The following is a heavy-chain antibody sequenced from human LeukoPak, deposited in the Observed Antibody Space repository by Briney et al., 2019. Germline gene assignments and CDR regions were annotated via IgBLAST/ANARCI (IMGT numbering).Heavy chain of an antibody. CDR2: INPDNGGT. D-gene: IGHD3-10*01. V-gene: IGHV1-2*02. Sequence: ASVKVSCKASGYTFTRYYMHWVRQAPGQGLEWMGWINPDNGGTKYAQKFQGRVTMTSDTSISTAYMDLSRLTSDDTAMYYCARVDPAMGRDYYFDWWGQGTLVTVSS. CDR1: GYTFTRYY. J-gene: IGHJ4*02. CDR3: ARVDPAMGRDYYFDW.